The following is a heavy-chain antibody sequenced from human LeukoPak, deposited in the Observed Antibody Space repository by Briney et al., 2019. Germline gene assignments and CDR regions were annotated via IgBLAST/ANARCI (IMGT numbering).Heavy chain of an antibody. Sequence: ASVKVSCKASGYTFTSYDINWVRQATGQGLEWMGRMNPNSGNTGYAQKFQGRVTMTRNTSISTAYMELSSLRSEDTAVYYCARRSPYCSGGSCSRRAGFDPWGKGTLVTVSS. V-gene: IGHV1-8*01. CDR1: GYTFTSYD. D-gene: IGHD2-15*01. J-gene: IGHJ5*02. CDR3: ARRSPYCSGGSCSRRAGFDP. CDR2: MNPNSGNT.